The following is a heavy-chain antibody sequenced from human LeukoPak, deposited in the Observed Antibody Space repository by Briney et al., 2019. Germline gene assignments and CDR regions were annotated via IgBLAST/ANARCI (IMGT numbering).Heavy chain of an antibody. CDR2: INHSGST. CDR1: GGSFSGYY. D-gene: IGHD3-10*01. V-gene: IGHV4-34*01. CDR3: ARWHGSGSYYKKDKNFDY. J-gene: IGHJ4*02. Sequence: PSETLSLTCAVYGGSFSGYYWSWIRQPPGKGLEWIGEINHSGSTNYNPSLKSRVTISVDTSKNQFSLKLSSVTAADTAVYYCARWHGSGSYYKKDKNFDYWGQGTLVTVSS.